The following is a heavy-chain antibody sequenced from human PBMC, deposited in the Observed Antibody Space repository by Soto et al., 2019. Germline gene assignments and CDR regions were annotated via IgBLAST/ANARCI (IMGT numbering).Heavy chain of an antibody. CDR1: VCFISRSSYC. CDR3: ARDNGYSYGYTLDH. Sequence: PSAPLSLTCTGSVCFISRSSYCLGWLRQLPGKGMEWIGSIYYSGSTNYNPSLKSRVTRSVDASKNQFSLKLSSVTAADTAVYYCARDNGYSYGYTLDHWGQGTLVTVS. CDR2: IYYSGST. J-gene: IGHJ4*02. V-gene: IGHV4-39*07. D-gene: IGHD5-18*01.